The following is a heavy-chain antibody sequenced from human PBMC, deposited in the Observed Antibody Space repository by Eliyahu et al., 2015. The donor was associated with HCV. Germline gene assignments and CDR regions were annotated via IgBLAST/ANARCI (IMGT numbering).Heavy chain of an antibody. J-gene: IGHJ4*02. Sequence: QVQLVESGGGVVQPGGSLRLSCAXSGFTFSAYAMHWVRQAPGKGLEWVGLLSADEKNIQYGDSVKGRFTISRDNPENTLFLQMNSLRADDTAVYYCASRPLDCFSNDCYTAISDYWGQGTLVIVSS. D-gene: IGHD2-21*01. CDR2: LSADEKNI. CDR3: ASRPLDCFSNDCYTAISDY. V-gene: IGHV3-30*03. CDR1: GFTFSAYA.